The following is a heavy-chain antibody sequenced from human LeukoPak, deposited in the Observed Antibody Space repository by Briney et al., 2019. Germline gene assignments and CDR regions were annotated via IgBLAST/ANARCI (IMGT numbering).Heavy chain of an antibody. D-gene: IGHD6-19*01. V-gene: IGHV1-2*02. Sequence: AASVKVSCKASGYTFTGYYVHWVRQAPGQGLEWMGWINPNSGGTNYAQKFQGRVTMTRDTSISTAYMELSRLRSDDTAVYYCARAALYSSGWYLPQDYWGQGTLVTVSS. CDR1: GYTFTGYY. CDR3: ARAALYSSGWYLPQDY. CDR2: INPNSGGT. J-gene: IGHJ4*02.